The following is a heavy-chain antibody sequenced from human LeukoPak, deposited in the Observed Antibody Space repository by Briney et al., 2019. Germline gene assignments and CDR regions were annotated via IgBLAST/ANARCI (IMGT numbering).Heavy chain of an antibody. V-gene: IGHV3-11*04. CDR3: ARDRSGDSTAYYTDY. CDR1: GFTFSDYF. Sequence: PGGSLRLSCAASGFTFSDYFMSWIRQAPEKGLEWVSYIGPRSDNINYADSVKGRFTVSRDNAKNSVYLQMNSLRAEDTAVYYCARDRSGDSTAYYTDYWGQGTLVTVSS. J-gene: IGHJ4*02. D-gene: IGHD3-22*01. CDR2: IGPRSDNI.